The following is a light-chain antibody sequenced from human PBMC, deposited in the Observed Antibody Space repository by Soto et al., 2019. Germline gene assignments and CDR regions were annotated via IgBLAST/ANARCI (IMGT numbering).Light chain of an antibody. CDR2: GAS. CDR1: HYIYSN. J-gene: IGKJ1*01. V-gene: IGKV3-15*01. CDR3: QQYNNWPRT. Sequence: VMTQVPTTLSVSPGERANLSWQASHYIYSNVAWYQQKPGQAPRLLIYGASTRATGIPARFSGSGSGTEFTLTINSLQSEDFAVYYCQQYNNWPRTFGQGTKVDIK.